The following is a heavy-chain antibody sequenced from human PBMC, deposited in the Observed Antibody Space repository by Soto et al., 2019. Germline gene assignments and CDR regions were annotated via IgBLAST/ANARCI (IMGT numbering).Heavy chain of an antibody. D-gene: IGHD5-12*01. CDR1: GFSLSTRGVG. CDR3: AHRSRGYAYYFDQ. J-gene: IGHJ4*02. CDR2: IFWDDDK. Sequence: QITLKESGPPLVKPTQTLTLTCSFSGFSLSTRGVGVGWIRQPPGKALEWLALIFWDDDKWYSPSLRSRLTITEDTSKTQVVLTMTNIDPVDTATYYCAHRSRGYAYYFDQWGQGTLVTVSS. V-gene: IGHV2-5*02.